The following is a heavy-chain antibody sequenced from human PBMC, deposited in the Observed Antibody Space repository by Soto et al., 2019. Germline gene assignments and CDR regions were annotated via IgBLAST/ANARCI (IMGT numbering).Heavy chain of an antibody. J-gene: IGHJ5*02. CDR3: ARGSGGSFHWFDP. V-gene: IGHV4-59*01. CDR2: IYYSGST. CDR1: GGSISSYY. Sequence: SETLSLTCTVSGGSISSYYWSWIRQPPGKGLEWIGYIYYSGSTNYNPSLKSRVIISVDTSKNQFSLKLSSVTAADTAVYYCARGSGGSFHWFDPWGQATLVTVSS. D-gene: IGHD2-15*01.